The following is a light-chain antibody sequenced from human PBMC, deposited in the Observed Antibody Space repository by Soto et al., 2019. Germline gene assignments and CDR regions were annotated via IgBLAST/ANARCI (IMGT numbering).Light chain of an antibody. V-gene: IGLV2-8*01. CDR1: SSDVGRYNY. CDR2: GVT. Sequence: QSVLTQPPSASGSPGQSVTFACTGTSSDVGRYNYVSWYQQHPDKAPKLLIYGVTQRPSGVPDRFSGSKSGNTASLTVSGLQDEDEGYYYCSSYAGSNIYVFGTGTKVTVL. J-gene: IGLJ1*01. CDR3: SSYAGSNIYV.